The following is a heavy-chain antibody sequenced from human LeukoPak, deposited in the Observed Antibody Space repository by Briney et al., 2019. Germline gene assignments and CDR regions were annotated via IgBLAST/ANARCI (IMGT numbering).Heavy chain of an antibody. Sequence: PSETLSLTCTVSGGSISSSSYYWGWIRQPPGKGLEWIGSIYYSGSTYYNPSLKSRVTISVDTSKNQFSLKLSSVTAADTAVYYCARGGSSWKNYRLVDYWGQGTLVTVSS. CDR2: IYYSGST. J-gene: IGHJ4*02. CDR3: ARGGSSWKNYRLVDY. V-gene: IGHV4-39*01. CDR1: GGSISSSSYY. D-gene: IGHD6-13*01.